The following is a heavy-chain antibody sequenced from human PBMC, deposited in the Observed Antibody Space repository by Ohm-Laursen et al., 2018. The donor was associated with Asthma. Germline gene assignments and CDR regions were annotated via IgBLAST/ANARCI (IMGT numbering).Heavy chain of an antibody. J-gene: IGHJ4*02. CDR3: AKDAPPWRY. Sequence: SLRLSCAASGFTFSSYGMHWVRQAPGKGLEWVAVISYDGSNKYYADSVKGRFTISRDNSKNTLYLQMNSLRAEDTAVYYCAKDAPPWRYWGQGTLVTVSS. V-gene: IGHV3-30*18. CDR1: GFTFSSYG. CDR2: ISYDGSNK.